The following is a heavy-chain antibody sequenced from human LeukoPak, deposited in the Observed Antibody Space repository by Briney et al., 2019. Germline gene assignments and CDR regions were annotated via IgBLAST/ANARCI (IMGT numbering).Heavy chain of an antibody. CDR1: GDSISAYY. CDR2: VHKTGSI. V-gene: IGHV4-59*08. CDR3: TKYGGSPANYFDS. Sequence: SETLSLTCTVSGDSISAYYWSWVRQPPGKGLEWIAFVHKTGSINYNPSLKSRATISMDTSNSQFSLHVNSMTAADTAVYYCTKYGGSPANYFDSWGPGTLVTVPP. D-gene: IGHD1-26*01. J-gene: IGHJ4*02.